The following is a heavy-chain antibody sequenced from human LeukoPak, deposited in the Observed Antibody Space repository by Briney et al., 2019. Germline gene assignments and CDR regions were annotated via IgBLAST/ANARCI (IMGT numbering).Heavy chain of an antibody. CDR1: GFTFSSYG. CDR2: IWYDGSNK. Sequence: GGSLRLSCAASGFTFSSYGMHWVRQAPGKGLEWVAVIWYDGSNKYYADSVKGRFTISRDNSKNTLYLQMNSLRAEDTAVYYCARDLRISGAFDIWGQGTMVTVSS. J-gene: IGHJ3*02. D-gene: IGHD2/OR15-2a*01. V-gene: IGHV3-30*19. CDR3: ARDLRISGAFDI.